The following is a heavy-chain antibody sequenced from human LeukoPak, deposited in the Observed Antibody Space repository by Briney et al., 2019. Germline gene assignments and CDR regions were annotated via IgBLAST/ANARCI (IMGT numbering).Heavy chain of an antibody. Sequence: SETLSLTCAVYGGSFSGYYWSWIRQPPGKGLEWIGEINHSGSTNYNPSLKSRVTISVDTSKNQFSLKLSSVTAADTAVYYCARGRTVVVTAIQVVYMDVWGKGTTVTVSS. D-gene: IGHD2-21*02. V-gene: IGHV4-34*01. CDR2: INHSGST. CDR3: ARGRTVVVTAIQVVYMDV. CDR1: GGSFSGYY. J-gene: IGHJ6*03.